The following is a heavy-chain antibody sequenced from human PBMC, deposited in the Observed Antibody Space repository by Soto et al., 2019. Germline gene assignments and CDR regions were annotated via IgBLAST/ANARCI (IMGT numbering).Heavy chain of an antibody. CDR1: GTSFSHYY. CDR3: ARESGGATATLDYYYFYMDV. J-gene: IGHJ6*03. Sequence: QVQLVQSGAGVGKPGASGTVSGRASGTSFSHYYLHWVRQAPEQGPEWMGWINPNSGATKYAQKFQGRVTMTRDTSVRTAFMELKWLQSDDTAVYYCARESGGATATLDYYYFYMDVWGRGTTVTVSS. CDR2: INPNSGAT. D-gene: IGHD5-12*01. V-gene: IGHV1-2*02.